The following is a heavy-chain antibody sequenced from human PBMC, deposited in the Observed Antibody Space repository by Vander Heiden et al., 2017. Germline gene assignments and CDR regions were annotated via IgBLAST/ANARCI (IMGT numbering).Heavy chain of an antibody. D-gene: IGHD2-15*01. CDR2: ISSSSSYI. CDR1: GFTSSSYS. J-gene: IGHJ4*02. CDR3: ARAGRMGALY. V-gene: IGHV3-21*01. Sequence: EVQLVESGGGLVKPGGSLRPPCAASGFTSSSYSMNWVRQAPGRGLEWVASISSSSSYIYYADSVKGRFTISRDNAKNSLYLQMNSLRAEDTAVYYCARAGRMGALYWGQGTLVTVSS.